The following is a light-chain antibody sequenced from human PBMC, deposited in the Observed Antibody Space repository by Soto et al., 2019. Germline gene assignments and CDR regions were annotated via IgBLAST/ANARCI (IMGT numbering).Light chain of an antibody. Sequence: QSVLTQPPSASGTPGQTVSISCSGSSSNIGNDYVYWYRQLPGTAPKLLIYRNNQRPSEVPDRFSASKSGTSASLAINGLRSEDEADYYCAAWDDSLSMVFGGGTKLTVL. CDR1: SSNIGNDY. V-gene: IGLV1-47*01. CDR2: RNN. CDR3: AAWDDSLSMV. J-gene: IGLJ3*02.